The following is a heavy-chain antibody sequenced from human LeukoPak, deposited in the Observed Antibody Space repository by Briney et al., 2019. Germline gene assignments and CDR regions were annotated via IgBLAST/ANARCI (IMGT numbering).Heavy chain of an antibody. Sequence: SETLSLTCTVSGGSIISYYWSWIRQPPGRGLEWIGYIYYSGSTNYNPSLKSRVTISVDTSKNQFSLKLSSVTAADTAVYYCARGGDSSGYYPHYYYYYMDVWGKGTTVTVSS. CDR2: IYYSGST. V-gene: IGHV4-59*01. J-gene: IGHJ6*03. CDR3: ARGGDSSGYYPHYYYYYMDV. CDR1: GGSIISYY. D-gene: IGHD3-22*01.